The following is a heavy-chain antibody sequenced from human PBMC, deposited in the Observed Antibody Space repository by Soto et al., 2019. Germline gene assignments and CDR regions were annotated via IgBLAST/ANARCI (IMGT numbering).Heavy chain of an antibody. Sequence: TLSLTCAVSGGYISGGDYSWSWIRQPPGKGLEWIGFIYNSGITYYNSSLKSRVTISVDRSKNHFFLNLTSVTAADTAVYYCATYRKFFQIWGQGTKVTVPS. CDR2: IYNSGIT. J-gene: IGHJ3*02. CDR1: GGYISGGDYS. V-gene: IGHV4-30-2*01. CDR3: ATYRKFFQI.